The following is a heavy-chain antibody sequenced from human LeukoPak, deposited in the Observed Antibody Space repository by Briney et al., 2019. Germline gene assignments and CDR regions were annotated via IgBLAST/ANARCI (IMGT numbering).Heavy chain of an antibody. J-gene: IGHJ3*02. CDR1: GGSISSGSYY. CDR2: IYTSGST. Sequence: PSQTLSLTCTVSGGSISSGSYYWSWIRQPAGKGLEWIGRIYTSGSTNYNPSLKSRVTISVDTSKNQFSLKLSSVTAADTAVYYCARDHDGIWGQGTMVTVSS. CDR3: ARDHDGI. V-gene: IGHV4-61*02. D-gene: IGHD1-1*01.